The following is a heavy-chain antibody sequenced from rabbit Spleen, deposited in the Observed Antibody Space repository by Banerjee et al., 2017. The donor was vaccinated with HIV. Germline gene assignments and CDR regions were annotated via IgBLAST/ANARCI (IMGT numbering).Heavy chain of an antibody. J-gene: IGHJ6*01. CDR2: IDIGSSGFT. CDR1: GLDFSGDSY. D-gene: IGHD4-1*01. CDR3: ARDLTDAIGWNFGW. Sequence: QEQLVESGGGLVQPEGSLTLTCKASGLDFSGDSYDSYMCWVRQAPGKGLEWIACIDIGSSGFTYFASWAKGRFTISKTSSTTVTLQMTSLTAADTATYFCARDLTDAIGWNFGWWGPGTLVTVS. V-gene: IGHV1S45*01.